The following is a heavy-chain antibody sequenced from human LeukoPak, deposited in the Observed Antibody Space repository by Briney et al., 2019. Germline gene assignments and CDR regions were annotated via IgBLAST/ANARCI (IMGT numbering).Heavy chain of an antibody. Sequence: GGSLRLSCAASGFTFSSYAMHWVRQAPGKGLEGVAVISYDGSNKYYADSVKGRFTISRDNSKNTLYLQMNSLTAEDTAVYYCARDRYSYGCFDYWGQGTLVTVSS. CDR3: ARDRYSYGCFDY. D-gene: IGHD5-18*01. CDR1: GFTFSSYA. CDR2: ISYDGSNK. J-gene: IGHJ4*02. V-gene: IGHV3-30-3*01.